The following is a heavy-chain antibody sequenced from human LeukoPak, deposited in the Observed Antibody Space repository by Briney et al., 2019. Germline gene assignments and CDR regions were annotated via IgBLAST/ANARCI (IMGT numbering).Heavy chain of an antibody. CDR1: GFTFSSYS. CDR3: AKALSSSFYYFDL. D-gene: IGHD3-16*02. CDR2: ISSNGGST. V-gene: IGHV3-64*01. Sequence: GGSLRLSCAASGFTFSSYSMNWIRQAPGKGLEYVSAISSNGGSTYYANSVKGRFTISRDNPRNTLYLQMNSLRAEDTAVYYCAKALSSSFYYFDLGGRGTLVTVSS. J-gene: IGHJ2*01.